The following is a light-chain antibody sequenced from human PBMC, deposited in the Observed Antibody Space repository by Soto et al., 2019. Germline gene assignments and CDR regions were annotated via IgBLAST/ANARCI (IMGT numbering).Light chain of an antibody. Sequence: EIVLTQSPGTLSLSPGERATLSCRASQSVSSSYLAWYQQKPGQAPRLLIYGASSRATGIPDRFSGSGSWTNFTLTISRLEPEDFAVYYCQQQCSSPTWTFGQGTKVEIK. CDR1: QSVSSSY. J-gene: IGKJ1*01. CDR3: QQQCSSPTWT. V-gene: IGKV3-20*01. CDR2: GAS.